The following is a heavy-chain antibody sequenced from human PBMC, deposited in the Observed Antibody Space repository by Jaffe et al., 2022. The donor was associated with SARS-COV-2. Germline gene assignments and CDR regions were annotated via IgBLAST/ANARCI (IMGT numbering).Heavy chain of an antibody. V-gene: IGHV3-48*02. D-gene: IGHD3-9*01. Sequence: EVQLVESGGGLVQPGGSLRLSCAASGFTFSSYSMNWVRQAPGKGLEWVSYISSSSSTIYYADSVKGRFTISRDNAKNSLYLQMNSLRDEDTAVYYCARRGYDILTGYAPPYYYYGMDVWGQGTTVTVSS. CDR3: ARRGYDILTGYAPPYYYYGMDV. J-gene: IGHJ6*02. CDR1: GFTFSSYS. CDR2: ISSSSSTI.